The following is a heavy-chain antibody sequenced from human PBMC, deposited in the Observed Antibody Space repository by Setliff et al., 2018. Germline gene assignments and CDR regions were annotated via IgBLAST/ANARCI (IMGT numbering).Heavy chain of an antibody. CDR1: GYRFTSFL. CDR3: VRPSALCGYFDSSGYYSSPFDY. V-gene: IGHV5-51*01. CDR2: IYPGDSDT. Sequence: PGESLKISCKASGYRFTSFLIGWVRQLPGKGLEWMGIIYPGDSDTTYSPSFGGRVTISLDKSISTVYLQWSSLKASDTATYYCVRPSALCGYFDSSGYYSSPFDYWGQGTWVTV. J-gene: IGHJ4*02. D-gene: IGHD3-22*01.